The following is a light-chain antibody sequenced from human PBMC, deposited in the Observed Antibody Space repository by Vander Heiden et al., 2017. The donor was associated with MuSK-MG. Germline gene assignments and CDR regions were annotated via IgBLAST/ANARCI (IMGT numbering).Light chain of an antibody. J-gene: IGKJ1*01. V-gene: IGKV4-1*01. CDR1: QSVLHSSNNKNY. CDR3: QQEDSIPWT. CDR2: GPS. Sequence: DIVMTQSPDSLAVSLGERATINCKSSQSVLHSSNNKNYLAWFQQKPGQPPKLLIYGPSTRESGVPDRFSGSGSGTDFTLTISSLQAEDVAVYYCQQEDSIPWTFGQGTKVEIK.